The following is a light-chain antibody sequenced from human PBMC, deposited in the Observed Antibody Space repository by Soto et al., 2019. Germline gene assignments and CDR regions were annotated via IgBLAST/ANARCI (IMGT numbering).Light chain of an antibody. V-gene: IGKV3-20*01. CDR3: QQYGSSPQT. J-gene: IGKJ4*01. Sequence: IVLTQSPGTLSLSPGERATLSCRPSQSVSSSYLAWYQQKPGQAPRLLIYGASSRATGIPDRFSGSGSGTDFTLTISRLEPEDFAVYYCQQYGSSPQTFGGGTKVDI. CDR2: GAS. CDR1: QSVSSSY.